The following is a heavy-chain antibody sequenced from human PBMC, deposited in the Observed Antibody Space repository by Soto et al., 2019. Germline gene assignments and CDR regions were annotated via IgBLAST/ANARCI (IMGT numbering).Heavy chain of an antibody. V-gene: IGHV3-23*01. CDR1: GSTFSSYA. CDR2: ISGSGGST. CDR3: AKEYSSSLTYNWFDP. D-gene: IGHD6-13*01. J-gene: IGHJ5*02. Sequence: LRLSCAASGSTFSSYAMSWVRQAPGKGLEWVSAISGSGGSTYYADSVKGRFTISRDNSKNTLYLQMNSLRAEDTAVYYCAKEYSSSLTYNWFDPWGQGTLVIVSS.